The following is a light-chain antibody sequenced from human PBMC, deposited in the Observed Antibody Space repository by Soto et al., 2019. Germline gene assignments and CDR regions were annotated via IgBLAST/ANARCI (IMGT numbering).Light chain of an antibody. Sequence: QSALTQPASVSGSPGQSITISCTGTRSDVGSYKLVSWYQQQPGKAPKLMIYEGSKRPSGVSNRYSGSKSGNTASLTIAGLQAEDEADYLCCAYAGSLVVFGGGTK. CDR3: CAYAGSLVV. V-gene: IGLV2-23*01. J-gene: IGLJ2*01. CDR1: RSDVGSYKL. CDR2: EGS.